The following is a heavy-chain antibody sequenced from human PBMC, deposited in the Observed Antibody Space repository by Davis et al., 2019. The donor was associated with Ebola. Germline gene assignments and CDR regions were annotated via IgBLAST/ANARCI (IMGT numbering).Heavy chain of an antibody. J-gene: IGHJ4*02. Sequence: GESLKISCAASGFTFSSYEMNWVRQAPGKGLEWVSYISSSGSTIYYADSVKGRFTISRDNAKNSLYLQMNSLRAEDTAVYYCARDSRDFWSGPLFDYGGQGTLVTVSS. V-gene: IGHV3-48*03. CDR3: ARDSRDFWSGPLFDY. D-gene: IGHD3-3*01. CDR1: GFTFSSYE. CDR2: ISSSGSTI.